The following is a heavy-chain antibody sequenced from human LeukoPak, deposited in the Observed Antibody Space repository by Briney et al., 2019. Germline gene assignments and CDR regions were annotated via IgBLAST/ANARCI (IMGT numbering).Heavy chain of an antibody. Sequence: GESLRISCKGSGYSFTNYWITWVRQMPGKGLEWMGRIDPSDSYTNYSPSFQGHVTISADKSITIGYLQWSSLKASDTAMYYCAGTRGYSYGPPFDFWGQGTLVTVSS. J-gene: IGHJ4*02. CDR1: GYSFTNYW. CDR2: IDPSDSYT. CDR3: AGTRGYSYGPPFDF. V-gene: IGHV5-10-1*01. D-gene: IGHD5-18*01.